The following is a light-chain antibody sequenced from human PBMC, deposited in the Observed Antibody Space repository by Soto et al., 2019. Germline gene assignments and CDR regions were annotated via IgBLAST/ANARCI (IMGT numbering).Light chain of an antibody. CDR1: QSVSSSY. Sequence: EIVLTQSPGTLSLSPGERATLSCRASQSVSSSYLAWYQQKPGQAPRLLIYGASSRATGIPDRFNGSGSGTELNLTISRLALEDLAVYYCQQYGSSPRTFGQGTNVDI. CDR2: GAS. V-gene: IGKV3-20*01. CDR3: QQYGSSPRT. J-gene: IGKJ1*01.